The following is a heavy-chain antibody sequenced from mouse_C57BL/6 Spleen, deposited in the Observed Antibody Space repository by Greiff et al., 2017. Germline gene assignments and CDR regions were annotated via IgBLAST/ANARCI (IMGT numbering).Heavy chain of an antibody. Sequence: EVQLQQSGPELVKPGASVKISCKASGYSFTGYYMNWVQQSPVKSLECIGEINPSTGGTTYNQKFKAKATLTVDKSSSTAYMPLKSLTSEDSAVYYCARKLRGGYFDYWGQGTTRTVSS. CDR2: INPSTGGT. V-gene: IGHV1-42*01. D-gene: IGHD4-1*01. CDR3: ARKLRGGYFDY. CDR1: GYSFTGYY. J-gene: IGHJ2*01.